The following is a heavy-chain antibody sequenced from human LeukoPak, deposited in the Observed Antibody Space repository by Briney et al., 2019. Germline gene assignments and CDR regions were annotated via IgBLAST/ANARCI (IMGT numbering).Heavy chain of an antibody. D-gene: IGHD3-10*01. J-gene: IGHJ3*02. Sequence: ASVKVSCKASGYTFTSYYMHWVRQAPGQGLEWMGIINPSGGSTSYAQKFQGRVTMTRDTSTSTVYMELSSLRSEDTAVYYCARPIDAYGSGSYRPDDAFDIWGQGTMVTVSS. CDR1: GYTFTSYY. CDR3: ARPIDAYGSGSYRPDDAFDI. CDR2: INPSGGST. V-gene: IGHV1-46*01.